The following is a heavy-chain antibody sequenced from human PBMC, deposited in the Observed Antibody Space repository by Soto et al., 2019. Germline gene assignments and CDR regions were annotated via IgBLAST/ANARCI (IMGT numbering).Heavy chain of an antibody. V-gene: IGHV4-30-4*01. CDR2: IYYSGNT. CDR3: ARGIYSTSSFFDS. CDR1: GDSISTADYY. D-gene: IGHD6-6*01. Sequence: SETLSLTCTVSGDSISTADYYWNWIRQPPGKGLEWIGYIYYSGNTYYIPSLKSRVTISVDTSKKQISLKLNSVTAADTAVYYCARGIYSTSSFFDSWGKGTLVTVSS. J-gene: IGHJ4*02.